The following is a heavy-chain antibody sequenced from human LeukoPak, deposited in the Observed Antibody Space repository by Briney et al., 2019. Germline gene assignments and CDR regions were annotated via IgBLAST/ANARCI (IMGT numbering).Heavy chain of an antibody. V-gene: IGHV3-23*01. J-gene: IGHJ4*02. CDR3: AKGLAIQYCSSTSCYTGVVDY. D-gene: IGHD2-2*02. CDR2: ISGSGGST. CDR1: GFTFSSYA. Sequence: GGSLRLSCAASGFTFSSYAMSWVRQAPGKGLEWVSAISGSGGSTYYADSVKGRVTNSRDNSKNTLYLQMNSLRAEDTAVYYCAKGLAIQYCSSTSCYTGVVDYWGQGTLVTVSS.